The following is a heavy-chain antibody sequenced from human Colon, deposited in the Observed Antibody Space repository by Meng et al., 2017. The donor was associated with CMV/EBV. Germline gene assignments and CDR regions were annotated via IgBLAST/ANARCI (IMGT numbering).Heavy chain of an antibody. CDR3: SYYSSSGYYFDY. D-gene: IGHD6-13*01. Sequence: GGSLRLSCTASGFIFSTYGMHWVRQAQGKGLEWLTYIRFDGSEKVYSDSVRGQFTVSRDNSRNILYLQMNSLRPEDTALYYCSYYSSSGYYFDYWGQGTLVTVSS. V-gene: IGHV3-30*02. CDR1: GFIFSTYG. J-gene: IGHJ4*02. CDR2: IRFDGSEK.